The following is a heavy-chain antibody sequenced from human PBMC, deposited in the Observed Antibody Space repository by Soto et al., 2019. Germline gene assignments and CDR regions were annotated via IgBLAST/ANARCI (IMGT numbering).Heavy chain of an antibody. V-gene: IGHV4-39*01. CDR2: IYYSGST. CDR3: ARSATTNYDFWSGGTGYWFDP. J-gene: IGHJ5*02. CDR1: GGSISSSSYY. Sequence: PSETLSLTCTVSGGSISSSSYYWGWIRQPPGKGLEWIGSIYYSGSTYYNPSLKSRVTISVDTSKNQFSLKLSSVTAADTAVYYCARSATTNYDFWSGGTGYWFDPWGQGTLVTVYS. D-gene: IGHD3-3*01.